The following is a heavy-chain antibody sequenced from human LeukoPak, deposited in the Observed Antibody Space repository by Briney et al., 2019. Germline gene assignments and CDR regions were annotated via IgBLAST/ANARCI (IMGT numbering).Heavy chain of an antibody. D-gene: IGHD3-10*01. V-gene: IGHV3-23*01. Sequence: GGSLRLSCAASGFTFSSYGMSWVRQAPGKGLEWVSAISGSGGSTYYADSVKGRFTISRDNAKDSLYLQMNSPRPEDTAVYYCARDYYGSGSYPDAFDIWGQGTMVTVSS. CDR3: ARDYYGSGSYPDAFDI. CDR2: ISGSGGST. J-gene: IGHJ3*02. CDR1: GFTFSSYG.